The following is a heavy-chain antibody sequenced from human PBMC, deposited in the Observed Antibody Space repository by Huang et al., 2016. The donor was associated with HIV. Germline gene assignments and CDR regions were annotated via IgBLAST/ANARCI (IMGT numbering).Heavy chain of an antibody. V-gene: IGHV3-74*01. CDR3: ARGSRQGKYYYGSGTAY. J-gene: IGHJ4*02. D-gene: IGHD3-10*01. CDR2: IKSDGSST. Sequence: EVQLVESGGGLVQPGGSLRLSCAASGFTFSSYWLHWVRQVPGKGLVWVEQIKSDGSSTSDAGSVKGRFTISRDNAKNTLYLQRKSLRAEDTAVYYCARGSRQGKYYYGSGTAYWGQGTLVTVSS. CDR1: GFTFSSYW.